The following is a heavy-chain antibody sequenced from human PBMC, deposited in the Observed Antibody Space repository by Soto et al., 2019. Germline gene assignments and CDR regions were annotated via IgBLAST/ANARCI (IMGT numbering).Heavy chain of an antibody. Sequence: GGSLRLSCAASGFTFSSYSMNWVRQAPGKGLEWASFISSSSSYIYYADSVKGRFTISRDNAKNSLYLQMNSLRAEDTAVYYCARTLPYRGVSRAVAGTGGMDVWGQGTTVTVSS. D-gene: IGHD6-19*01. J-gene: IGHJ6*02. CDR2: ISSSSSYI. CDR3: ARTLPYRGVSRAVAGTGGMDV. CDR1: GFTFSSYS. V-gene: IGHV3-21*01.